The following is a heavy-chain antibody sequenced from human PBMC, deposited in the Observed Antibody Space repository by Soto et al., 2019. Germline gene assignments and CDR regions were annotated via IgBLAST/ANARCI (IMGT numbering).Heavy chain of an antibody. V-gene: IGHV3-66*01. J-gene: IGHJ6*03. D-gene: IGHD2-15*01. CDR2: IQSGGTT. Sequence: GGSLRLSCAASGFTVSSKYMSWVRQAPGKGLEWVSLIQSGGTTYYADSVKGRFTISRDSSKNMLHLQMDSLRAEDTAVYYCARDDILCSGGSRYGVPMDVWGKRTTVTVSS. CDR1: GFTVSSKY. CDR3: ARDDILCSGGSRYGVPMDV.